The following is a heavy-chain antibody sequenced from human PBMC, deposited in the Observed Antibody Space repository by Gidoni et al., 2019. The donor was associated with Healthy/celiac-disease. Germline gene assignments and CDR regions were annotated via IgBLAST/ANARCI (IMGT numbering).Heavy chain of an antibody. D-gene: IGHD3-10*01. CDR3: ARDQDGSGSYLYFDY. Sequence: QVQLVESGGGLVKPGGALRVSCEASGFTFSAYYMSCIRQAPVKGLEWVAYIISRSSYTNDADAVKGRFTISRDNAKNSLYLQMNSLRAEDTAVYYCARDQDGSGSYLYFDYWGQGTLVTVSS. J-gene: IGHJ4*02. CDR1: GFTFSAYY. CDR2: IISRSSYT. V-gene: IGHV3-11*05.